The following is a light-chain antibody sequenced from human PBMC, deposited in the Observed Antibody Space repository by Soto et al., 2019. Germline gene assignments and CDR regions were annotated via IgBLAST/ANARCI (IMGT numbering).Light chain of an antibody. Sequence: QSVLTQPPSVSGAPGQRVTISCTGSTPNIWAGYDVHWYRQLPGTAPKLLIYGNNNRPSGVPDRFSGSKSGTSASLAITGLQAEDEADYYCQTYDTSLTGSVVFGGGTKLTVL. CDR2: GNN. V-gene: IGLV1-40*01. CDR1: TPNIWAGYD. J-gene: IGLJ2*01. CDR3: QTYDTSLTGSVV.